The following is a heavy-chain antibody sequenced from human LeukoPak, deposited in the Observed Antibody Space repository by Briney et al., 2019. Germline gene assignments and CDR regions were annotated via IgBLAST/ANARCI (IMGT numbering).Heavy chain of an antibody. V-gene: IGHV4-39*01. CDR3: AGTEEMALRAFDI. CDR2: IYYSGST. Sequence: SETLSLTCTVSGGSISSSSYYWGWIRQPPGKGLEWIGSIYYSGSTYYNPSLKSRVTISVDTSKNQFSLKLSSVTAADTAVYYCAGTEEMALRAFDIWGQGTMVTVSS. J-gene: IGHJ3*02. D-gene: IGHD5-24*01. CDR1: GGSISSSSYY.